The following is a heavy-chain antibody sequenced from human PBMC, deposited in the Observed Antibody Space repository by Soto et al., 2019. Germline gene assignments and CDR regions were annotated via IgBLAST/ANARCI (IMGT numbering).Heavy chain of an antibody. Sequence: PSETLSLTCTVSGGSLGSSSYYWGWIRQSPVKGLEWIGNIYYSGNTFYNPSLKSRVTISVDTSKNQFYLHLSSVTAADTAIFYCASIAAPGTTHFDFWGQGTLVT. D-gene: IGHD6-13*01. CDR1: GGSLGSSSYY. J-gene: IGHJ4*02. V-gene: IGHV4-39*01. CDR2: IYYSGNT. CDR3: ASIAAPGTTHFDF.